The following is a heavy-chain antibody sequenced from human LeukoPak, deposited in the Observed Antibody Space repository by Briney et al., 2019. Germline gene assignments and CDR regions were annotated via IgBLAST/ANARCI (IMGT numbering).Heavy chain of an antibody. Sequence: SETLSLTCTVSGGSISSYYWSWIRQPPGKGLEWIGYIYYSGSTNYNPSLKSRVTISIDTSKNQFSLKLSSVTAADTAVYYCARVRKGDYVTHWSQGTLVTVSS. D-gene: IGHD4-17*01. CDR3: ARVRKGDYVTH. J-gene: IGHJ4*02. CDR1: GGSISSYY. CDR2: IYYSGST. V-gene: IGHV4-59*01.